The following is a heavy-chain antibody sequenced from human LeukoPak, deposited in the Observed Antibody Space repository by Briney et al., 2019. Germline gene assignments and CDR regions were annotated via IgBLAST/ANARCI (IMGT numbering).Heavy chain of an antibody. CDR1: GFIVNTNY. D-gene: IGHD3-10*01. CDR2: IYADGNT. V-gene: IGHV3-53*01. J-gene: IGHJ4*02. Sequence: GGSLRLSCAASGFIVNTNYMSWVRQAPGRGLEWVSFIYADGNTYYADSVKGRFTISRDNAKNSLYLQMNSLRAEDTAVYYCARETIRGAPGPFDYWGQGTLVTVSS. CDR3: ARETIRGAPGPFDY.